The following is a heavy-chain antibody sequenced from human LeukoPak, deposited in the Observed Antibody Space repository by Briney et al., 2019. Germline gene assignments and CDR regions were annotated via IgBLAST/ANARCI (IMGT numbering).Heavy chain of an antibody. CDR3: VRDQTVFTILDY. J-gene: IGHJ4*02. CDR2: IKTDGSDM. D-gene: IGHD4-17*01. Sequence: GGSLRLSCAASGFTFSHYWMHWVRQAPGKGLVWVAAIKTDGSDMQYADSVKGRFAISRDNAKNTVYLQMNSLRDEDTAVYYCVRDQTVFTILDYWGQGTLVTVSS. CDR1: GFTFSHYW. V-gene: IGHV3-74*03.